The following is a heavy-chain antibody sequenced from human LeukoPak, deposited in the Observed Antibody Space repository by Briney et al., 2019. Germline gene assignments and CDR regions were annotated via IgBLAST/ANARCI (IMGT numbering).Heavy chain of an antibody. V-gene: IGHV4-34*01. D-gene: IGHD2-15*01. CDR2: INHSGST. Sequence: SETLSLTCAVYGGSFSGYYWSWIRQPPGKGLEWIGEINHSGSTNYNPSLKSRVTISVDTSKNQLSLKLSSVTAADTAVYYCAREGRIFQRPFDPWGQGTLVTVSS. J-gene: IGHJ5*02. CDR3: AREGRIFQRPFDP. CDR1: GGSFSGYY.